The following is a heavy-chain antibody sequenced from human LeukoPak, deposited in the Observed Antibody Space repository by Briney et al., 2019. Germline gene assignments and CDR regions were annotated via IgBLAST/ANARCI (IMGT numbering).Heavy chain of an antibody. V-gene: IGHV1-24*01. CDR1: GYTLTELS. CDR2: FDPEDGET. Sequence: ASVKVSCKVSGYTLTELSMHWVRQAPGKGLEWMGGFDPEDGETIYAQKFQGRVTMTEDTSTDTAYMELSSLRSEDTAVYYCAKGQWELPLFDYWGQGTLVTVSS. J-gene: IGHJ4*02. D-gene: IGHD1-26*01. CDR3: AKGQWELPLFDY.